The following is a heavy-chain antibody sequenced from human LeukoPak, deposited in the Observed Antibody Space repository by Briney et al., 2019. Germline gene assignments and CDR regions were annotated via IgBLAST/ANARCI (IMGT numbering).Heavy chain of an antibody. CDR3: APRGDIEHSYGYGKWFDP. D-gene: IGHD5-18*01. J-gene: IGHJ5*02. Sequence: PSETLSLTCAVYGGSFSDYYWSWIRQPPGKGLEWLGEINRSGSTNYNAALKSRVTISVDTSKNPFSLRLSSVTAADTAVYYCAPRGDIEHSYGYGKWFDPWGQGTRVTVSS. CDR1: GGSFSDYY. CDR2: INRSGST. V-gene: IGHV4-34*01.